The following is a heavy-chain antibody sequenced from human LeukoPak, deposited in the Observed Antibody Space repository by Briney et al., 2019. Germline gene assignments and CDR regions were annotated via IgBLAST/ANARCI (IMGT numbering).Heavy chain of an antibody. CDR2: IYYSGST. Sequence: PSETLSLTCTVSGGSISSYYWSWIRQPPGKGPEWIGYIYYSGSTNYNPSLKSRVTISVDTSKNQFSLKLSSVTAADTAVYYCARGREYYDSSGYSSWGQGTLVTVSS. J-gene: IGHJ4*02. V-gene: IGHV4-59*01. CDR1: GGSISSYY. CDR3: ARGREYYDSSGYSS. D-gene: IGHD3-22*01.